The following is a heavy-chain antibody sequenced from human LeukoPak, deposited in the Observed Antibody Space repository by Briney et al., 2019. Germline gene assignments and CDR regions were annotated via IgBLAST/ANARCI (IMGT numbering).Heavy chain of an antibody. D-gene: IGHD1-26*01. CDR2: IYYSGST. Sequence: SETLSLTCTVSGGSISSYYWSWIRQTPGKGLAWIGYIYYSGSTNYNPSLKSRVTISVDTSKNQFSLKLSSVTAADTAVYYCARAWGLSDAFDICGQGTMVTVSS. CDR3: ARAWGLSDAFDI. J-gene: IGHJ3*02. V-gene: IGHV4-59*01. CDR1: GGSISSYY.